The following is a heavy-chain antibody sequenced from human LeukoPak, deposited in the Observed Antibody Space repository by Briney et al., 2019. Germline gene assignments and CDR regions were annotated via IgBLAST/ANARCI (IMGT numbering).Heavy chain of an antibody. CDR3: ARSFLEYYYDSSGLFDY. D-gene: IGHD3-22*01. V-gene: IGHV3-48*03. Sequence: PGGSLRLSCAASGFTFSSYEMNWVRQAPGKGLEWVSYISSSGSTIYYADSVKGRFTISRDNAKNSLYLQMNSLRAEDTAVYYCARSFLEYYYDSSGLFDYWGQGTLVTVSS. CDR1: GFTFSSYE. CDR2: ISSSGSTI. J-gene: IGHJ4*02.